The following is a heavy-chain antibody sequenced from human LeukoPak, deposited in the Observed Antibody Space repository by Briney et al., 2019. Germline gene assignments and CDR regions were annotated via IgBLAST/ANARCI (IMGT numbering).Heavy chain of an antibody. J-gene: IGHJ3*02. CDR3: ARDRYYGDHDAFDI. V-gene: IGHV1-69*04. CDR2: IIPILGIA. D-gene: IGHD4-17*01. CDR1: GGTVSSYT. Sequence: SSVKVSCKASGGTVSSYTISWVRQAPGQGLEWMGRIIPILGIANYAQKFQGRVTITADKSTSTAYMELSSLRSEDTAVYYCARDRYYGDHDAFDIWGRGTIVTVSS.